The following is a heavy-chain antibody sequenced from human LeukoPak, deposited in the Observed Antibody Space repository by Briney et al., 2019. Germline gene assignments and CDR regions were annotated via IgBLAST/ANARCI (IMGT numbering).Heavy chain of an antibody. CDR2: IYYSGST. V-gene: IGHV4-61*01. Sequence: SETLSLTCTVSGGSVSSGSYYWSWIRQPPGKGLEWIGYIYYSGSTNYNPSLKSRVTISVDTSKNQFSLKLSSVTAADTAVYYCASSNYDILSGYFAWYFDLWGRGTLVTVSS. D-gene: IGHD3-9*01. CDR1: GGSVSSGSYY. J-gene: IGHJ2*01. CDR3: ASSNYDILSGYFAWYFDL.